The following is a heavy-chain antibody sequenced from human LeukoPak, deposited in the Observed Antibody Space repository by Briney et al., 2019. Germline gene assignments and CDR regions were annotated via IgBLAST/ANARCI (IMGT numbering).Heavy chain of an antibody. J-gene: IGHJ4*02. Sequence: GGSLRLSCAASGFTFSNAWMSWVRQAPGKGLVWVSRINHDGSSTNYADSVKGRFTISRDNAKNTVYLQMNSLRAEDTAVYYCVRDWGYDSSGYWQKYFDTWGQGTLVTVSS. CDR3: VRDWGYDSSGYWQKYFDT. D-gene: IGHD3-22*01. V-gene: IGHV3-74*01. CDR2: INHDGSST. CDR1: GFTFSNAW.